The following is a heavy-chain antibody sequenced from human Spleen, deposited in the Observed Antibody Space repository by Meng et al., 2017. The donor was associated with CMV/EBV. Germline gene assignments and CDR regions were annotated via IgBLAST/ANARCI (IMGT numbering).Heavy chain of an antibody. V-gene: IGHV4-34*02. CDR2: INHSGST. CDR3: AREDCSGGSCSYFDY. D-gene: IGHD2-15*01. J-gene: IGHJ4*02. CDR1: GESFSGYY. Sequence: QVQLQQWGAGLLKPSETLSLTCAVYGESFSGYYWSWIRQPPGKGLQWIGEINHSGSTNYNPSLKSRDTISVDTSKNQFSLKLSSVTAADTAVYYCAREDCSGGSCSYFDYWGRGTLVTVSS.